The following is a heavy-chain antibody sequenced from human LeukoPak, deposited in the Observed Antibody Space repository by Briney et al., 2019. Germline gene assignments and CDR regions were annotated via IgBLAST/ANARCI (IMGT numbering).Heavy chain of an antibody. CDR2: IYQTTT. J-gene: IGHJ6*04. D-gene: IGHD1-14*01. V-gene: IGHV4-59*01. Sequence: SETLSLTCTVSGDSMGSYFWTWVRQFPGKGLEWVGYIYQTTTTYNPSLKGRATISADMSQNQLSLKVTSVTAADTAVYYCARNFPGRTEDVWGKGTTVIVSS. CDR1: GDSMGSYF. CDR3: ARNFPGRTEDV.